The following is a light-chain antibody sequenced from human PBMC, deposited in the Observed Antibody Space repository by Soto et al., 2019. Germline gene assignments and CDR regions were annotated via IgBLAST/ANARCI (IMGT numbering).Light chain of an antibody. CDR2: GAS. J-gene: IGKJ5*01. CDR3: QQHNNWPPIT. Sequence: IVMSQSPATLSVYPGERATLSCRASQSVSSNLAWYQQKPGQAPRLLIYGASTRATGIPARFSGSGSGTEFTLTISSLQSEDFAVYYCQQHNNWPPITLGQVTLLEIK. V-gene: IGKV3-15*01. CDR1: QSVSSN.